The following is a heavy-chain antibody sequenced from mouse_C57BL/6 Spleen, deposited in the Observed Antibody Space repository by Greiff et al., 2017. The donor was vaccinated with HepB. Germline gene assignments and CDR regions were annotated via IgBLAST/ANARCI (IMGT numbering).Heavy chain of an antibody. J-gene: IGHJ3*01. CDR3: ASYGSSDEAWCAY. Sequence: QVQLQQPGAELVMPGASVKLSCKASGYTFTSYWMHWVKQRPGQGLEWIGEIDPSDSYTNYNQKFKGKSTLTVDKSSSTAYMQLSSLTSEDSAVYYCASYGSSDEAWCAYWGEGTLVTVSA. V-gene: IGHV1-69*01. CDR1: GYTFTSYW. CDR2: IDPSDSYT. D-gene: IGHD1-1*01.